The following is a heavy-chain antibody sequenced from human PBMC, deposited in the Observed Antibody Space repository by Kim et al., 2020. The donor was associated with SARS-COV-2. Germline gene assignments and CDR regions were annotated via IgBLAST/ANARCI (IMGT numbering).Heavy chain of an antibody. V-gene: IGHV4-4*06. D-gene: IGHD6-6*01. J-gene: IGHJ5*02. CDR3: ARDHLPLVRWFDP. Sequence: SNPSRKRRVPMSVDTAKNQFSLKLSSVPAADAAVYYCARDHLPLVRWFDPWGQGTLVTVSS.